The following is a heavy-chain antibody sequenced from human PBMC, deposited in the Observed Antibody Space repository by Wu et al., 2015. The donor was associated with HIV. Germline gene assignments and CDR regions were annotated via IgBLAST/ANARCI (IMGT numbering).Heavy chain of an antibody. V-gene: IGHV1-2*02. D-gene: IGHD3-22*01. Sequence: QVQLVQSGAEVKKPGASVRVSCKASGYTFTGYYIHWVRQAPGQGLEWMGWINPNSGGTNYAQKFQGRVTMTRDTSISTGYMELSRLRSDDTAVYYCAKDYDARVYSYGYLHYYMDVVGTKGPRSPSP. CDR1: GYTFTGYY. CDR2: INPNSGGT. CDR3: AKDYDARVYSYGYLHYYMDV. J-gene: IGHJ6*03.